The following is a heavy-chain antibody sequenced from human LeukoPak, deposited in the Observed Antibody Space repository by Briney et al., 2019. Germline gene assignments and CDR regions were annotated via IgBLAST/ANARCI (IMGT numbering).Heavy chain of an antibody. CDR1: GGFFSGYY. Sequence: SETLSLTCAVYGGFFSGYYWSWISQPPGKGLEWVGEINHIGSTNYNTSLKSRVTISVDTSKNQFSLKLSSVTAADTAVYYCARVGRSERYSISWYRHYYYYCMDVWGKGATVTVSS. V-gene: IGHV4-34*01. CDR2: INHIGST. J-gene: IGHJ6*03. CDR3: ARVGRSERYSISWYRHYYYYCMDV. D-gene: IGHD6-13*01.